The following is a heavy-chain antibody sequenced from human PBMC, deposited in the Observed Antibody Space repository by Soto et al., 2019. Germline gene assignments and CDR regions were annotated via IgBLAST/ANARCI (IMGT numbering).Heavy chain of an antibody. V-gene: IGHV4-39*01. CDR2: IYYSGST. CDR1: GGSISSSSYY. D-gene: IGHD4-17*01. CDR3: VRPNTVTTYNPYYFDY. Sequence: SETLSLTCTVSGGSISSSSYYWGWIRQPPGKGLEWIGSIYYSGSTYYNPSLKSRVTISVDTSKNQFSLKLSSVTAADTAVYYCVRPNTVTTYNPYYFDYWGQGTLVTVSS. J-gene: IGHJ4*02.